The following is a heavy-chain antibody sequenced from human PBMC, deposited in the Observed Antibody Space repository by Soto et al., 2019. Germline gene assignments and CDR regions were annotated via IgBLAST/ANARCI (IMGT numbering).Heavy chain of an antibody. CDR1: GFTFSSYA. CDR3: AKQYYYDSSGYYPYWYFDL. J-gene: IGHJ2*01. Sequence: GGSLRLSCAASGFTFSSYAMSWVRQAPGKGLEWVSAISGSGGSTYYADSVKGRFTISRDNSKNTLYLQMNSLRAEDTAVYYCAKQYYYDSSGYYPYWYFDLWGRGTPVTVSS. V-gene: IGHV3-23*01. CDR2: ISGSGGST. D-gene: IGHD3-22*01.